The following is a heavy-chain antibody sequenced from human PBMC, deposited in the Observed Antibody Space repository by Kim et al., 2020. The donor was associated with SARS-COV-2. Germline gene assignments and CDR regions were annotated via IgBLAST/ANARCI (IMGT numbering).Heavy chain of an antibody. CDR3: SRGVGDY. CDR1: GMTVNSVL. V-gene: IGHV3-53*01. J-gene: IGHJ4*02. CDR2: IYSDGET. D-gene: IGHD3-16*01. Sequence: GGSLRLSCEASGMTVNSVLMTWVRQSPGKGLEWVSLIYSDGETFHADSVKGRFTISRDNSKNMLYLQMDSLRVEDTAIYYCSRGVGDYWGQGTQVTVSS.